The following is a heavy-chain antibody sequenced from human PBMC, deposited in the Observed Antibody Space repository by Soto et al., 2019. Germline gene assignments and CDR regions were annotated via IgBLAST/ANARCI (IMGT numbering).Heavy chain of an antibody. D-gene: IGHD3-22*01. Sequence: GESLKISCKGSGYSFTSYWISWVRQMPVKGLEWMGRIDPSDSYTNYSPSFQGHVTISADKSISTAYLQWSSLKASDTAMYYCARGPYYYDSSGLFDYWGQGTLVTVSS. CDR3: ARGPYYYDSSGLFDY. J-gene: IGHJ4*02. CDR2: IDPSDSYT. CDR1: GYSFTSYW. V-gene: IGHV5-10-1*01.